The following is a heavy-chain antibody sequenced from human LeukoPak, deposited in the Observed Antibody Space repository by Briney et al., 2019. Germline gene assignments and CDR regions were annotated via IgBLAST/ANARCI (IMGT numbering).Heavy chain of an antibody. CDR2: ISGSGGST. D-gene: IGHD3-10*01. CDR3: AKDRALNYYYGMDV. J-gene: IGHJ6*02. Sequence: GGSLRLSCVASGFTFSSYAVNWVRQVPGKGLEWVSGISGSGGSTNYADSVRGRFTISRDNSKNTLYLQMNSLRAEDTAVYYCAKDRALNYYYGMDVWGQGTTVTVSS. CDR1: GFTFSSYA. V-gene: IGHV3-23*01.